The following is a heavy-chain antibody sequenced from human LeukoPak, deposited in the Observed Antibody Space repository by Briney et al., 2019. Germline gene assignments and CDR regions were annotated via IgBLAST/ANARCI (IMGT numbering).Heavy chain of an antibody. CDR3: ARGTSRAYNY. CDR1: GDNVSSNSAS. J-gene: IGHJ4*02. CDR2: TYYRSEWYS. D-gene: IGHD2-21*01. Sequence: SQTLSLTCAISGDNVSSNSASWTRIRQSPSRGLEWLGRTYYRSEWYSDYAVSVRSRITINSDTSSNQFSLHLNSVTPEDTAVYYCARGTSRAYNYWGQGTLVTVSS. V-gene: IGHV6-1*01.